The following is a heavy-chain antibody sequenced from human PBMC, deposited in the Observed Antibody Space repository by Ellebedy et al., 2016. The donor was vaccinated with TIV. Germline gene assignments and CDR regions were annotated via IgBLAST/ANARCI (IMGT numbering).Heavy chain of an antibody. Sequence: SVKVSCKASGGTFSSYPISWVRQAPGQGLEWMGGIIPIFGTANYAQKFQGRVTITADESTSTAYMELSSLRTGDTAVYYCARGASMWGGNFDYWGQGTLVTVSS. V-gene: IGHV1-69*13. CDR2: IIPIFGTA. CDR3: ARGASMWGGNFDY. CDR1: GGTFSSYP. J-gene: IGHJ4*02. D-gene: IGHD1-26*01.